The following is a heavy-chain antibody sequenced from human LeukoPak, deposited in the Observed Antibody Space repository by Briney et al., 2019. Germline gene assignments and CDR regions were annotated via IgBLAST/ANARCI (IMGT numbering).Heavy chain of an antibody. Sequence: GSLRLSCAASGFTFSSYSMNWIRQPPGKGLEWIGEINHSGSTNYNPSLKSRVTISVDTSKNQFSLKLSSVTAADTAVYYCARGPPVYYYGSGSPRYFDLWGRGTLVTVSS. CDR1: GFTFSSYS. J-gene: IGHJ2*01. V-gene: IGHV4-34*01. CDR3: ARGPPVYYYGSGSPRYFDL. CDR2: INHSGST. D-gene: IGHD3-10*01.